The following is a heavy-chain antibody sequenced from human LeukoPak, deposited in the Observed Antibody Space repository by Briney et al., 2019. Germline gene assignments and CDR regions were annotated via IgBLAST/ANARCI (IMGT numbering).Heavy chain of an antibody. CDR3: ARDPPLWFGELPFDY. CDR2: ISYDGSNK. CDR1: GFTFSSYA. J-gene: IGHJ4*02. Sequence: HSGGSLRLSCAASGFTFSSYAMHWVRQAPGKGLEWVAVISYDGSNKYYADSVKGRFTISRDNSKNTLYLQMNSLRAEDTAVYYCARDPPLWFGELPFDYRGQGTLVTVSS. V-gene: IGHV3-30*04. D-gene: IGHD3-10*01.